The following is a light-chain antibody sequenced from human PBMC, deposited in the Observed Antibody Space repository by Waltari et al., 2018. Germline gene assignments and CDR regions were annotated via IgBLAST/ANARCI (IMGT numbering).Light chain of an antibody. J-gene: IGLJ3*02. CDR1: SSNIGNND. CDR2: YDD. CDR3: AAWDDRVNGPV. Sequence: QSVLTQPPSVSGAPRQRVTISCSGSSSNIGNNDVNWYQHLPGKAPKLLIYYDDLLHSGTSGRFSASKSGTSASLAISGLQSEDEAYYYCAAWDDRVNGPVFGGGTKLTVL. V-gene: IGLV1-36*01.